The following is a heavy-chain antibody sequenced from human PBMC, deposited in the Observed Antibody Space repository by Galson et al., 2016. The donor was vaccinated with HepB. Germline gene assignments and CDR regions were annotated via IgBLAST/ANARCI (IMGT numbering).Heavy chain of an antibody. CDR2: IHPSGAYT. D-gene: IGHD3-9*01. Sequence: SVKVSCKASDSTFSKDYIHWVRQAPGQGLQWLGTIHPSGAYTTYAQRFDGRVTMTRDTATNTVHMELRALTSKDTAVYYCARANYNLFTGYYSGLDHWGQGTLVTVSS. CDR1: DSTFSKDY. J-gene: IGHJ4*02. CDR3: ARANYNLFTGYYSGLDH. V-gene: IGHV1-46*01.